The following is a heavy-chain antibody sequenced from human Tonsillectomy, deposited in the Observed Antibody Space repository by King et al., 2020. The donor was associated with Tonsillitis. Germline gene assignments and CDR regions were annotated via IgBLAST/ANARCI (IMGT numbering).Heavy chain of an antibody. CDR3: ARRDDSSGWPYGAFDL. CDR2: IYPGDSDT. D-gene: IGHD6-19*01. V-gene: IGHV5-51*03. CDR1: GYTFTSDW. Sequence: VQLVPSGAEVKKPGPSLKISCKGSGYTFTSDWIGWVRQMPGKGLEWMGIIYPGDSDTRYSPSFQGQVTFSADKSISTAYLQWSSLKASDTAMYYCARRDDSSGWPYGAFDLWGQGTMVTVSS. J-gene: IGHJ3*01.